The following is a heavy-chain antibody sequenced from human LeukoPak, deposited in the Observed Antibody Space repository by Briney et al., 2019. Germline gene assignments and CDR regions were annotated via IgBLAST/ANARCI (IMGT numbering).Heavy chain of an antibody. CDR1: GYRFTSYD. CDR2: INPSGGST. J-gene: IGHJ4*02. D-gene: IGHD3/OR15-3a*01. CDR3: ARDGPTSAPFDY. Sequence: ASVKVSCKASGYRFTSYDMHWVRQSPGQGLEWMGIINPSGGSTSYAQRFQGRVAMTRDTSTTTVYMEVNSLTSEDTAVYFCARDGPTSAPFDYWGQGTLVTVSS. V-gene: IGHV1-46*01.